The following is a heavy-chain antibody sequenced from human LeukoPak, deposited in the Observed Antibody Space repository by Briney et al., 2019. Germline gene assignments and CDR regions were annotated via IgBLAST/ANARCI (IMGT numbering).Heavy chain of an antibody. CDR3: ARAALVLRWRPDAFDI. D-gene: IGHD4-23*01. CDR1: GYTFTSYD. J-gene: IGHJ3*02. CDR2: MNPNSGNT. V-gene: IGHV1-8*01. Sequence: ASVKVSCKASGYTFTSYDVNWVRQATGQGLEWMGWMNPNSGNTGLAQKFQGRVTLTRDTSLSTAYMELSNLRSDDTAVYYCARAALVLRWRPDAFDIWGQGTMVTVSS.